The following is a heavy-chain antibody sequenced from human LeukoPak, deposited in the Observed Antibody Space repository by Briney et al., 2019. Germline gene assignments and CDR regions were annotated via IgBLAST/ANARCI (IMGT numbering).Heavy chain of an antibody. CDR1: GGSISSSSYY. D-gene: IGHD2-8*02. Sequence: SETLSLTCTVSGGSISSSSYYWGWIRQPPGKGLEWIGSIYHSGSTNYNPSLKSRVTISVDKSKNQFPLKLSSVTAADTAVYYCARRPTGGAFDIWGQGTMVTVSS. CDR3: ARRPTGGAFDI. V-gene: IGHV4-39*06. J-gene: IGHJ3*02. CDR2: IYHSGST.